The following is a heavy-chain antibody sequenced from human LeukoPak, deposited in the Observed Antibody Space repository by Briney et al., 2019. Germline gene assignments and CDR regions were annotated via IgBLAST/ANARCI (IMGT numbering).Heavy chain of an antibody. Sequence: GGSLRLSCAASGFTFNNYGMHWVRQAPGKGLEWVAVISYDENNKYYVESVKGRFTISRDSSKNTPYLQMNSLRAEDTAVYYCAKDRRDITIFGVVTNWFDPWGQGTLVTVSS. CDR1: GFTFNNYG. V-gene: IGHV3-30*18. CDR3: AKDRRDITIFGVVTNWFDP. D-gene: IGHD3-3*01. J-gene: IGHJ5*02. CDR2: ISYDENNK.